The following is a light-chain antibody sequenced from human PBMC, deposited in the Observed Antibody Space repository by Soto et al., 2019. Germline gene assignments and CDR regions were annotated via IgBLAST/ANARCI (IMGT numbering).Light chain of an antibody. CDR1: QSVNSN. CDR3: QQYNFWPPLS. Sequence: EIVMTQSPATLSVSPGERATLSCRASQSVNSNLAWYRQKPGQAPRLLISDASTRSTGVPARFTGSGSGTEFTATISSLQSEDSGIYYCQQYNFWPPLSCGGGTKGEIK. V-gene: IGKV3-15*01. J-gene: IGKJ4*01. CDR2: DAS.